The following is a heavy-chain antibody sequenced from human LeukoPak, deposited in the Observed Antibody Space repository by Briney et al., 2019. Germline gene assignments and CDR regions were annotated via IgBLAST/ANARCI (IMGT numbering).Heavy chain of an antibody. CDR3: ARANAVTTPNPDY. J-gene: IGHJ4*02. CDR2: IYHSGST. V-gene: IGHV4-38-2*02. D-gene: IGHD4-17*01. CDR1: GYSISSGYY. Sequence: SETLSLTCTVSGYSISSGYYWGWIRQPPGKGLEWIGSIYHSGSTYYNPSLKSRVTISVDTPKNQFSLKLSSVTAADTAVYYCARANAVTTPNPDYWGQGTLVTVSS.